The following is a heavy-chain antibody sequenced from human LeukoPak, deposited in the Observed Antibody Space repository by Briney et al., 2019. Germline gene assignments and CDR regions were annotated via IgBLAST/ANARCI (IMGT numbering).Heavy chain of an antibody. J-gene: IGHJ4*02. CDR1: GFTFSSYA. V-gene: IGHV3-30-3*01. CDR2: ISYDGSNK. Sequence: GGSLRLSCAASGFTFSSYAMHWVRQAPGKGLEWVAVISYDGSNKYYADSVKGRFTISRDNSKNTLYLQMNSLRAEDTAVYYCARDGGAPITMIVVVYYFDYWGQGTLVTVYS. D-gene: IGHD3-22*01. CDR3: ARDGGAPITMIVVVYYFDY.